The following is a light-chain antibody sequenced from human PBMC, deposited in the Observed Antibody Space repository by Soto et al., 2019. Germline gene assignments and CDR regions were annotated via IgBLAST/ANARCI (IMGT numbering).Light chain of an antibody. CDR2: EVS. J-gene: IGLJ1*01. CDR1: SSDVGGYNY. V-gene: IGLV2-14*01. CDR3: SSYTSSSTRV. Sequence: QSVLTQPACVSGSPGQSITISCTGTSSDVGGYNYVSWYQQHPGKAPKLMIYEVSNRPSGVSNRFSGSKSGNTASLTISGLQAEDEADYYCSSYTSSSTRVFGTGTKVTVL.